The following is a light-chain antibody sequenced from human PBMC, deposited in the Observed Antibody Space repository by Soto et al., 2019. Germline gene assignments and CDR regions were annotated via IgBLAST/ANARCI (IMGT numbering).Light chain of an antibody. CDR1: QRIGSW. V-gene: IGKV1-5*01. CDR2: DAS. CDR3: LHYYTYPLT. J-gene: IGKJ1*01. Sequence: DIQMTQYPSTLSASVGDRVSITCRASQRIGSWLAWYQQKPGKVPKLLIYDASTLISGVPSRFSGTGSGTEFTLSIASLQPDDFATYYCLHYYTYPLTFGHGTKVDIK.